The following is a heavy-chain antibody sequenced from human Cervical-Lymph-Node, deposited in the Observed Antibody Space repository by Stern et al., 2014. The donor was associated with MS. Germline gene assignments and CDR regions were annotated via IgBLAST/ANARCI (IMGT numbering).Heavy chain of an antibody. Sequence: QLQLQESGPGLVKPSETLSLTCAVSGDSISSYTHYWAWIRQPPGQGLDWIRSAYYSGPTTSTPSLKIPVTIPVDTPKNPSSRGLTPVTAADTAVYYCAKHACTGAACPFDLWGQGTLVTVSS. J-gene: IGHJ4*02. CDR3: AKHACTGAACPFDL. V-gene: IGHV4-39*01. D-gene: IGHD2-8*02. CDR1: GDSISSYTHY. CDR2: AYYSGPT.